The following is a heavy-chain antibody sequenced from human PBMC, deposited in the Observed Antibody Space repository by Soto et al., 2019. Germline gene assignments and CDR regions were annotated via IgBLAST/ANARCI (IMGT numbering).Heavy chain of an antibody. Sequence: TGGSLRLSCEVSGISFTNAWVSWVRQAPGKGLEWVGRSKGKTDNGATDYAAPVKGRFTISRDDSKTTLYLQMNSLKTEDTAVYYCTTDPGPWLTLWGRGTLVTVSS. CDR1: GISFTNAW. CDR2: SKGKTDNGAT. CDR3: TTDPGPWLTL. V-gene: IGHV3-15*01. D-gene: IGHD6-19*01. J-gene: IGHJ4*02.